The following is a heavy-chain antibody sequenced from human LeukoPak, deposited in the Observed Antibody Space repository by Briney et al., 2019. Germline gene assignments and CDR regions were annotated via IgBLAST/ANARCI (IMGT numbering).Heavy chain of an antibody. CDR1: GFTFDDYG. V-gene: IGHV3-20*01. CDR3: ARVPYYDILTGYYVFPTAYYMDV. Sequence: GGSLRLSCAASGFTFDDYGMSWVRQAPGKGLEWVSGINWNGGSTGYADSVKGRFTISRDNAKNSLYLQMNSLRAGDTALYHCARVPYYDILTGYYVFPTAYYMDVWGKGTTVTISS. D-gene: IGHD3-9*01. CDR2: INWNGGST. J-gene: IGHJ6*03.